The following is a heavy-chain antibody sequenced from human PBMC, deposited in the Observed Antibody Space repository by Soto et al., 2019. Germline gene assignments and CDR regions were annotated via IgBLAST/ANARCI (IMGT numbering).Heavy chain of an antibody. V-gene: IGHV4-59*01. D-gene: IGHD2-8*01. CDR1: GGSISSYY. CDR2: IYYSGST. Sequence: SETLSLTCTVSGGSISSYYWSWIRQPPGKGLEWIGYIYYSGSTNYNPSLKSRVTISVDTSKNQFSLKLSSVTAADTAVYYCAGIYCTNGVCYTPYYYYGMDVWGQGTTVTVS. CDR3: AGIYCTNGVCYTPYYYYGMDV. J-gene: IGHJ6*02.